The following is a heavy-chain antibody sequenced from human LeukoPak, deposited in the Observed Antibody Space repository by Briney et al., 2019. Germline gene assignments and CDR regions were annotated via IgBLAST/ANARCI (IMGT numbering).Heavy chain of an antibody. V-gene: IGHV4-59*01. CDR2: IYYSGST. Sequence: SETLSLTCTVSGGSISSYYWSWIRQPPGKGLEWIGYIYYSGSTNYNPSLKSRVTISVGTSKNQFSLKLSSVTAADTAVYYCARHGISVWGSYRSFDLWGRGTLVTVSS. CDR1: GGSISSYY. CDR3: ARHGISVWGSYRSFDL. J-gene: IGHJ2*01. D-gene: IGHD3-16*02.